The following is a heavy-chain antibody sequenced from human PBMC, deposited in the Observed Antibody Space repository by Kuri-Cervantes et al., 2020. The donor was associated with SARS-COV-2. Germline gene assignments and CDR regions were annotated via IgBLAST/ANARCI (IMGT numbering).Heavy chain of an antibody. J-gene: IGHJ4*02. CDR3: AATVLNIQKPTIFGVVIIPFDY. Sequence: SVKVSCKASGFTFTSSAMQWVRQARGQRLEWIGWIVVGSGNTNYAQKFQERVTITRDMSTSTAYMELSSLRSEDTAVYYCAATVLNIQKPTIFGVVIIPFDYWGQGTLVTVSS. V-gene: IGHV1-58*02. CDR1: GFTFTSSA. D-gene: IGHD3-3*01. CDR2: IVVGSGNT.